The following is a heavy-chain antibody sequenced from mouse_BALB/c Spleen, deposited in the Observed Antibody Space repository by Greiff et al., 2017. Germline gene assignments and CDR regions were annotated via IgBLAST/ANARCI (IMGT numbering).Heavy chain of an antibody. CDR1: GFTFSSYG. Sequence: EVKLVESGGGLVQPGGSLKLSCAASGFTFSSYGMSWVRQTPDKRLELVATINSNGGSTYYPDSVKGRFTISRDNAKNTLYLQMSSLKSEDTAMYYCARDRWQKYFDYWGQGTTLTVSS. D-gene: IGHD2-3*01. V-gene: IGHV5-6-3*01. CDR3: ARDRWQKYFDY. J-gene: IGHJ2*01. CDR2: INSNGGST.